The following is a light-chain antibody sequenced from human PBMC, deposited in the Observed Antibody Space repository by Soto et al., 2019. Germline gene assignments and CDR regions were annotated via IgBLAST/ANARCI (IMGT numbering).Light chain of an antibody. CDR1: QSVSSY. CDR2: DAS. V-gene: IGKV3-11*01. CDR3: QQRSNWLT. J-gene: IGKJ4*01. Sequence: EVMLTQSPATLCLTPGERATLSCRASQSVSSYLAWYQQKPGQAPRLLIYDASNRATGIPARFSGSGSGTDFTLTISSLEPEDFAVYYCQQRSNWLTFGGGTKVDI.